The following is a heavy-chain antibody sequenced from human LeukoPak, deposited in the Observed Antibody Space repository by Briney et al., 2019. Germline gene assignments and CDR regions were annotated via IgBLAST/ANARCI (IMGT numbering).Heavy chain of an antibody. CDR2: IKQDGSEK. Sequence: GGSLRLSCAASGFTFSSYWMSWVRQAPGKGLEWVANIKQDGSEKYYVDSVKGRFTISRDNAKNSLYLQMNSLRAEDTAVYYCAREPTTLYDFWSGYYKVNDYWGQGTLVTVSS. CDR3: AREPTTLYDFWSGYYKVNDY. D-gene: IGHD3-3*01. V-gene: IGHV3-7*01. J-gene: IGHJ4*02. CDR1: GFTFSSYW.